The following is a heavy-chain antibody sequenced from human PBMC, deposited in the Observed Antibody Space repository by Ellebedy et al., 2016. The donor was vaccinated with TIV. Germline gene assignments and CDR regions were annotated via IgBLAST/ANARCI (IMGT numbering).Heavy chain of an antibody. CDR1: GASISSGSYY. CDR3: VKYFYDDRGYWWFHP. CDR2: IYYTGTT. J-gene: IGHJ5*01. Sequence: MPSETLSLTCTVSGASISSGSYYWGWIRQSPGKGLEWIGYIYYTGTTNSNPSLKSRVTMSVHTSTNQFSLNLSSVTAADTAVYYCVKYFYDDRGYWWFHPWGQGTLVTVSS. D-gene: IGHD3-22*01. V-gene: IGHV4-61*05.